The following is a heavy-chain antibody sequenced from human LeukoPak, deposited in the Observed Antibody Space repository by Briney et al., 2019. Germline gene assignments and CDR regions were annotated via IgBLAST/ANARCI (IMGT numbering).Heavy chain of an antibody. CDR2: INHSVNT. CDR1: GGSLSDYS. Sequence: SETLSLTRGVYGGSLSDYSWSWIRQPPGKGLEFIGEINHSVNTNFNPSLKSRVTISVDTSKNQVSLRLSSVTAADTAVYYCARQGGIYYAIDDWGQGTLVTVSS. V-gene: IGHV4-34*01. CDR3: ARQGGIYYAIDD. D-gene: IGHD1-26*01. J-gene: IGHJ4*02.